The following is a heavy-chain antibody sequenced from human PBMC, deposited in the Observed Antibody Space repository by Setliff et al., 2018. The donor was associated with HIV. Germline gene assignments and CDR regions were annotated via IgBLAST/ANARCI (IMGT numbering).Heavy chain of an antibody. Sequence: SETLSLTCTVSGGSISSDDYYWSWIRQPPGKGLEWIGYITYSGSAYYNPSLKSRVTISIDTSNNQISLRLSSVTAADTAVYFCAQMSISASVYFDYWGQGTLVTAPQ. V-gene: IGHV4-30-4*08. CDR1: GGSISSDDYY. D-gene: IGHD2-21*01. CDR2: ITYSGSA. J-gene: IGHJ4*02. CDR3: AQMSISASVYFDY.